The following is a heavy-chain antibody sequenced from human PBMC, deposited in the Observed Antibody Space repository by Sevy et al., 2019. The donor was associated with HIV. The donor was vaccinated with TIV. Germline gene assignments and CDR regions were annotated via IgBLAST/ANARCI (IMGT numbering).Heavy chain of an antibody. D-gene: IGHD5-12*01. V-gene: IGHV3-21*01. CDR2: ISSTGNYV. CDR3: AKGNGGYPKHFDY. CDR1: GFTFNSYT. Sequence: GGSLRLSCAASGFTFNSYTMNWVRQSPGKGLEWVSSISSTGNYVYYADSLKGRFTISRDNANNSLFLQMNSLRAEDTAVYYCAKGNGGYPKHFDYWGQGTLVTVSS. J-gene: IGHJ4*02.